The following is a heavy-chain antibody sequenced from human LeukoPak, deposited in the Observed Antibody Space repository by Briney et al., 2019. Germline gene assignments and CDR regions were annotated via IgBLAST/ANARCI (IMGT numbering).Heavy chain of an antibody. D-gene: IGHD5-24*01. CDR1: GFTFSSYG. Sequence: GRSLRLSCAASGFTFSSYGTHWVRQAPGKGLEWVAVISYDGSDKYYADSVKGRFTISRDNSKNTLYLQMNSLRAEDTAVYYCAKMAQNFDYWGQGTLVTVSS. J-gene: IGHJ4*02. CDR3: AKMAQNFDY. V-gene: IGHV3-30*18. CDR2: ISYDGSDK.